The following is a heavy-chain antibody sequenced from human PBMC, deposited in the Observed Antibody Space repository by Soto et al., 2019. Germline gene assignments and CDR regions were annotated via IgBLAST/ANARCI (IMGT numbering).Heavy chain of an antibody. V-gene: IGHV1-69*01. CDR3: ARSQGGSSSLDIYYYYYYGMDV. D-gene: IGHD2-15*01. Sequence: QVQLVQSGAEVKKPGSSVKVSCKAPGGTFSSYAISWVRQAPGQGLEWMGGIIPIFGTAKYAQKFQGRVTIXXXXXXXXXXXXXXXXXXXXTAVYYCARSQGGSSSLDIYYYYYYGMDVWGQGTTVTVSS. CDR2: IIPIFGTA. CDR1: GGTFSSYA. J-gene: IGHJ6*02.